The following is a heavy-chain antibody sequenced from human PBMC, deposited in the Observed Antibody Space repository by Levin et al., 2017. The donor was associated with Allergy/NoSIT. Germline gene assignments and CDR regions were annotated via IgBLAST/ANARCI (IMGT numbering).Heavy chain of an antibody. Sequence: SVKVSCKASGFTFTSSAVQWVRQARGQRLEWIGWIVVGSDNTNYAQKFQERVTITRDMSTSTAYMELSSLRSEDTAVYYCAADFSYSSSWYGGFDYWGQGTLVTVSS. CDR2: IVVGSDNT. J-gene: IGHJ4*02. D-gene: IGHD6-13*01. CDR3: AADFSYSSSWYGGFDY. V-gene: IGHV1-58*01. CDR1: GFTFTSSA.